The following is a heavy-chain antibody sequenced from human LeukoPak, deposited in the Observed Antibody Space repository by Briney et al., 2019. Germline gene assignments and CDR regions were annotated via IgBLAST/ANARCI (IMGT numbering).Heavy chain of an antibody. J-gene: IGHJ3*02. D-gene: IGHD6-13*01. Sequence: SETLSLTCTVSGGSISSLYYSWIRQPPGKGLEWIGYIHYSGSTNYNPSLKSRVTISVDTSKNQFSLKLSSVTAADTAVYYCARESYSRDAFDIWGQGTMVTVSS. CDR3: ARESYSRDAFDI. CDR1: GGSISSLY. CDR2: IHYSGST. V-gene: IGHV4-59*01.